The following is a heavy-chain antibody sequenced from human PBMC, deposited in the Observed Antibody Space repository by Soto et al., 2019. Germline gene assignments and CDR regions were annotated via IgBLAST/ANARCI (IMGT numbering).Heavy chain of an antibody. CDR2: MYYSGST. V-gene: IGHV4-59*01. D-gene: IGHD3-3*01. CDR1: GDSISSYY. CDR3: ERGGDSYYDFCSRPPSSYYGMYV. Sequence: PSETLSLTCTVSGDSISSYYWSWIRQPPGKGLEWIGYMYYSGSTNYNPSLKSRVTISVDTSKNHSALKLSPVTAAYTAVYYCERGGDSYYDFCSRPPSSYYGMYVWGQGTTVTVSS. J-gene: IGHJ6*02.